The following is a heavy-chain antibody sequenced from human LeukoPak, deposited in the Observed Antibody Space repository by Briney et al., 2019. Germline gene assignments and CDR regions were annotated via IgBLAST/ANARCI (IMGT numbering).Heavy chain of an antibody. CDR1: GFTFSSYA. J-gene: IGHJ4*02. Sequence: PGRSLRLSCAASGFTFSSYAMHWVRQAPGKGLEWVAVISYDGSNKYYADSVKGRFTISRDNSKNTLYLQMNSLRPEDTAVYYCVGAAAALFDYWGQGTLVTVSS. D-gene: IGHD6-13*01. CDR3: VGAAAALFDY. CDR2: ISYDGSNK. V-gene: IGHV3-30-3*01.